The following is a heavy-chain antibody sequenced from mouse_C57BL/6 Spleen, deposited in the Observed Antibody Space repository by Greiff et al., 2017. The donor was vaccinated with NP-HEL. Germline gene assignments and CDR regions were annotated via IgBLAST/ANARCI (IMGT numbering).Heavy chain of an antibody. CDR2: INPYNGGT. CDR3: ARTPDYYYGSSSYYFDY. CDR1: GYTFTDYY. Sequence: EVQLQQSGPVLVKPGASVKMSCKASGYTFTDYYMNWVKQSHGKSLEWIGVINPYNGGTSYTQKFKGKATLTVYKSSSTAYMDLNSLTSEDAAVYYCARTPDYYYGSSSYYFDYWGQGTTLTVSS. J-gene: IGHJ2*01. V-gene: IGHV1-19*01. D-gene: IGHD1-1*01.